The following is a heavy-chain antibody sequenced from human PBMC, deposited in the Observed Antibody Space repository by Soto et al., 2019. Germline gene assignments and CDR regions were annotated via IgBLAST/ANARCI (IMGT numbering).Heavy chain of an antibody. Sequence: EVQLLESGGGLVQPGGSLRLSCAASGFTFSSYAMSWVRQAPGKGLEWVSAISGSGGSTYYADSVKGRFTISRDNSKNTLYLQMNSLRAEDTAVYYCEKDLDAECELLASLGLNYWGQGTLVTVSS. CDR1: GFTFSSYA. CDR2: ISGSGGST. CDR3: EKDLDAECELLASLGLNY. D-gene: IGHD1-26*01. J-gene: IGHJ4*02. V-gene: IGHV3-23*01.